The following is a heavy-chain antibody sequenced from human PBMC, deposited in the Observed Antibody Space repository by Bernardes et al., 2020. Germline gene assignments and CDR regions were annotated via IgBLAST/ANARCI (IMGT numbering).Heavy chain of an antibody. D-gene: IGHD3-3*01. V-gene: IGHV3-23*01. CDR3: AQGGVTIFGVGG. J-gene: IGHJ4*02. Sequence: GSLSLSCAASGFTFSDSAMTWVRRAPGKGLEWVSALRGSGLSTYYADSVKGRFTVSRDNSKNTLSLQMNSLRAEDTAVYYCAQGGVTIFGVGGWGQGTLVIVSS. CDR2: LRGSGLST. CDR1: GFTFSDSA.